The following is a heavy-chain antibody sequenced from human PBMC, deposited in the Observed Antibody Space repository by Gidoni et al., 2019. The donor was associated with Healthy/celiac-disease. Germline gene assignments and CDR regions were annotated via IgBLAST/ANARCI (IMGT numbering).Heavy chain of an antibody. D-gene: IGHD2-2*02. J-gene: IGHJ2*01. V-gene: IGHV3-23*01. Sequence: EVQLLESGGGLVQPGGSLRLSCAASGFTFSSYAMSWVRPAPGKGLEWVSAISGSGGSTYYADSVKGRFTIPRDNSKNTLYLQMNSLRAEDTAVYYCAKGEDCSSTSCYRGYFDLWGRGTLVTVSS. CDR1: GFTFSSYA. CDR2: ISGSGGST. CDR3: AKGEDCSSTSCYRGYFDL.